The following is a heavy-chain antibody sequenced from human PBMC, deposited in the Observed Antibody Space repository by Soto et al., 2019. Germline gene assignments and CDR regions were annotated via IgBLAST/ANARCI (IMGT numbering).Heavy chain of an antibody. D-gene: IGHD2-2*01. Sequence: ASETLSLTCTVSGGSISSYYWSWIRQPPGKGLEWIGYIYYSGSTNYNPSLKSRVTISVDTSKNQFSLKLSSVTAADTAVYYCARMGCSSTSCYARGTDYYYYYMDVWGKGTTVIVS. V-gene: IGHV4-59*08. CDR2: IYYSGST. CDR1: GGSISSYY. CDR3: ARMGCSSTSCYARGTDYYYYYMDV. J-gene: IGHJ6*03.